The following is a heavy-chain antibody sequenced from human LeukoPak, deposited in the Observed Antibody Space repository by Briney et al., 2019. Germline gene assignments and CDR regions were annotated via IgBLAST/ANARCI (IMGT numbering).Heavy chain of an antibody. Sequence: SETLSLTCAVYGGSFSGYYWSWIRQPPGKGLEWIGEINHRGSTNYNPSLKSRVTISVDTSKNQFSLKLSSVTAADTAVYYCARLRRGYDFWSGYRHRYNWFDPWGQGTLVTVSS. D-gene: IGHD3-3*01. V-gene: IGHV4-34*01. CDR1: GGSFSGYY. J-gene: IGHJ5*02. CDR3: ARLRRGYDFWSGYRHRYNWFDP. CDR2: INHRGST.